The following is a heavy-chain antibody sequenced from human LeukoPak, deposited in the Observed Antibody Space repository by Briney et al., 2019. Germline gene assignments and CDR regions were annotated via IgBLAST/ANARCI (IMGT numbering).Heavy chain of an antibody. J-gene: IGHJ4*02. CDR2: IKQDGSER. CDR1: GFSMSGYW. V-gene: IGHV3-7*01. Sequence: GGSLRLSCAASGFSMSGYWMSWVRQAPGKGLEWVANIKQDGSERHYADSVKGRFTISRDSAQNSLYLQMNSLRAEETAVYYCARVFGAYDSIDCWGQGTLVTAS. D-gene: IGHD5-12*01. CDR3: ARVFGAYDSIDC.